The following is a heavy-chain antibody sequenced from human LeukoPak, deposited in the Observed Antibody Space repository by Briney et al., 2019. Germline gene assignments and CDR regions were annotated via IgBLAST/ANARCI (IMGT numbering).Heavy chain of an antibody. CDR1: GGSISSSGYY. D-gene: IGHD3-22*01. CDR2: ISSGGST. Sequence: SETLSLTCTVSGGSISSSGYYWGWIRQPPGKGLEWIGSISSGGSTHYIPSLKSRVTISVDTPKNQFSLKLSSVTAADTAVYYCARRSYDGSGYYYVDYWGQGTLVTVSS. J-gene: IGHJ4*02. V-gene: IGHV4-39*01. CDR3: ARRSYDGSGYYYVDY.